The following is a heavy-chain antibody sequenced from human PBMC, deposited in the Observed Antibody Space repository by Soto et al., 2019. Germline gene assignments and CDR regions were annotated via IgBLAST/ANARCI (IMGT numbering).Heavy chain of an antibody. CDR3: ARDVTGTIAY. D-gene: IGHD1-7*01. J-gene: IGHJ4*02. CDR1: GFTFSSYA. Sequence: PGGSLRLSCAASGFTFSSYAMHWVRQAPGKGLEWVAVISYDGSNKYYADSVKGRFTISRDNSKNSLYLQMNSLRAEDTAVYYCARDVTGTIAYWGQGTLVTVSS. CDR2: ISYDGSNK. V-gene: IGHV3-30-3*01.